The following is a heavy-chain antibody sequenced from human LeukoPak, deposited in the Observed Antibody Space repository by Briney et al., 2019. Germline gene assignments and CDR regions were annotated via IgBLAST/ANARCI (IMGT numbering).Heavy chain of an antibody. D-gene: IGHD3-10*01. Sequence: SQTLSLTCTVSGGSISSGGYYWGWIRQPPGKGLEWIGSIYYSGSTYYNPSLKSRVTISVDTSKNQFSLKLSSVTAADTAVYYCARENYGSGGYYYYGMDVWGQGTTVTVSS. CDR3: ARENYGSGGYYYYGMDV. V-gene: IGHV4-39*07. J-gene: IGHJ6*02. CDR1: GGSISSGGYY. CDR2: IYYSGST.